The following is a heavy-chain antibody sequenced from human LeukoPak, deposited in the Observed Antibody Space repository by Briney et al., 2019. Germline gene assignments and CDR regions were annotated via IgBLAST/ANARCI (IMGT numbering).Heavy chain of an antibody. J-gene: IGHJ4*02. D-gene: IGHD3-10*01. CDR3: ARDRGARGRGLA. CDR2: ISDTSDI. CDR1: GFTFSSYD. V-gene: IGHV3-21*06. Sequence: PGGSLRLSCAASGFTFSSYDMSWVRQAPGKGLEWVSSISDTSDISYADSVKGRFTVSRDNAKSSVFLQMNSLRVEDTAVYYCARDRGARGRGLAWGQGTLVSVSS.